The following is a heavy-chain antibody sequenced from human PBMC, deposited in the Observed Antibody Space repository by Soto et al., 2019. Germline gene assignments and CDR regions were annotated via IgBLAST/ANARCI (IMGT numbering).Heavy chain of an antibody. CDR3: ARDPIYCGGDCSTGDY. D-gene: IGHD2-21*02. J-gene: IGHJ4*02. CDR2: IYYSGST. V-gene: IGHV4-59*01. Sequence: SETLSLTCTVSGGSISSYYWSWIRQPPGKGLEWIGYIYYSGSTNYNPSLKSRVTISVDTSKNQFSLKLSSVTAADTAVYYCARDPIYCGGDCSTGDYWGQGTLVTVSS. CDR1: GGSISSYY.